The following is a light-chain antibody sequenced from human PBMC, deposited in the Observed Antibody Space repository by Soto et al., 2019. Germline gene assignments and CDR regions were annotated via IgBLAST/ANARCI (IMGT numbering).Light chain of an antibody. J-gene: IGKJ1*01. CDR1: HSLNGR. V-gene: IGKV1-5*01. CDR2: DVS. Sequence: DIKMNQSPSTLSSSIGDRVTITCRASHSLNGRLAWYRQRPVHAPDLLIYDVSTLETGVPSRFSGTGSETEFALTISGLQPDHLATYICQQYNYYSTFGPGTTVEIK. CDR3: QQYNYYST.